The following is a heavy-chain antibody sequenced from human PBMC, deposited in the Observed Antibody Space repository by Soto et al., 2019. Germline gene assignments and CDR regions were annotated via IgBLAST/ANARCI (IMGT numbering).Heavy chain of an antibody. CDR1: GFTFSSYA. CDR2: ISGSGGST. Sequence: EVQLLESGGGLVQPGGSLRLSCAASGFTFSSYAMSWVRQAPGKGLEWVSAISGSGGSTYYADSVKGRFTISRDNXKXXLYLQMNSLRAEDTAVYYCVNDGVKVGITFDAFDIWGQGTMVTVSS. J-gene: IGHJ3*02. CDR3: VNDGVKVGITFDAFDI. D-gene: IGHD3-22*01. V-gene: IGHV3-23*01.